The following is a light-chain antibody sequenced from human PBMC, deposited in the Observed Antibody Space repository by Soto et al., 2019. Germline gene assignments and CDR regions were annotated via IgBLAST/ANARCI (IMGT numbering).Light chain of an antibody. Sequence: QSVLTQPPSASGTPGQRVAISCSGGSSDIGSNPVNWYLHLPGAAPKLLIYRDNQRPSGVPDRFSGSKSGTSASLTISGLQSEDEADYFCSAWDDNIYGPVXGGGTKLTVL. CDR1: SSDIGSNP. CDR3: SAWDDNIYGPV. V-gene: IGLV1-44*01. CDR2: RDN. J-gene: IGLJ2*01.